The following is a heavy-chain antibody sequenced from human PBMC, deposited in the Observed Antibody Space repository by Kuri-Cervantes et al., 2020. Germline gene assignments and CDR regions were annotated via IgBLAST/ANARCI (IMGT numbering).Heavy chain of an antibody. D-gene: IGHD1-26*01. CDR2: VNSDGRST. Sequence: GRSLRLSCAASGFTFVDYALHWVRQAPGKGLVWVSRVNSDGRSTRYADSVKGRFAISRDNAKNTLYLQMNSLRAEDTAVYYCAREGEVGVAHFDYWGQGTLVTVSS. J-gene: IGHJ4*02. V-gene: IGHV3-74*01. CDR1: GFTFVDYA. CDR3: AREGEVGVAHFDY.